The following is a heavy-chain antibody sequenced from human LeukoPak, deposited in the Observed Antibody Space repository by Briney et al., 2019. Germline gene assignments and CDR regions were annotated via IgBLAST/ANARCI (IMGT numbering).Heavy chain of an antibody. CDR3: TRIPSSTSSWYYFDY. Sequence: PGGALRLSCAASGFTFSSYGMHWVRQAPGKGLEWVAVIWSDGSNKDYADSVKGRFTISRDNSKNTLYLQMNSLRAEDTAVYYCTRIPSSTSSWYYFDYWGQGTLVTVSS. V-gene: IGHV3-33*01. CDR1: GFTFSSYG. D-gene: IGHD6-13*01. J-gene: IGHJ4*02. CDR2: IWSDGSNK.